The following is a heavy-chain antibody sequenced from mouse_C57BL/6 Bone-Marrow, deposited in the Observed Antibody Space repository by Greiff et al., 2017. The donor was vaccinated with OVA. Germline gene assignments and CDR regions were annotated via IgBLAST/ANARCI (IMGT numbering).Heavy chain of an antibody. D-gene: IGHD2-1*01. V-gene: IGHV14-3*01. J-gene: IGHJ2*01. Sequence: VQLKQSVAELVRPGASVKLSCTASGFNIKNTYMHWVKQRPEQGLEWIGRIDPANGNTKYAPKFQGKATITADTASNTAYLQLSSLTADDTAIYYCARGLWYPYYFDYWGQGTTLTVSS. CDR2: IDPANGNT. CDR1: GFNIKNTY. CDR3: ARGLWYPYYFDY.